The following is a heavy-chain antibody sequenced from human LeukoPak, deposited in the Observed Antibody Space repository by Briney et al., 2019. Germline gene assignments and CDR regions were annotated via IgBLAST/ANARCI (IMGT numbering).Heavy chain of an antibody. CDR1: GYTFTTYG. D-gene: IGHD3-16*01. CDR2: ITTYNGDT. V-gene: IGHV1-18*01. CDR3: ARDFGWFDP. J-gene: IGHJ5*02. Sequence: ASVKVSCKASGYTFTTYGLSWVRQAPGQGLEWMGWITTYNGDTDYAQKLQGRVTMTADTSTSTAYMELRSLRSDDTAVYYCARDFGWFDPWGQGTLVTVSS.